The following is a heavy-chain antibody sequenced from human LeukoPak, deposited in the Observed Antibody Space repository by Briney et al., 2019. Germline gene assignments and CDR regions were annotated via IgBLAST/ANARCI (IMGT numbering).Heavy chain of an antibody. CDR1: GFTFSSYS. J-gene: IGHJ4*02. Sequence: GGSLRLSCAASGFTFSSYSMNWVRQSPDKGLEWVAVISYDGRNENYADSVKGRFTISRDNSKNTLYVQMNSLRPEDTAVYYCVREIHNPDWGQGTLVTVSS. CDR3: VREIHNPD. CDR2: ISYDGRNE. V-gene: IGHV3-30*03. D-gene: IGHD1-14*01.